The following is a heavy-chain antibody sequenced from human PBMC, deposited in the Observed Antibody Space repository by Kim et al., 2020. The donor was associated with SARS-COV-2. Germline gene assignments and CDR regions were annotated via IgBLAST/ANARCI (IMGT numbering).Heavy chain of an antibody. CDR1: GFTFSSYG. D-gene: IGHD6-19*01. CDR2: ISYDGSNK. Sequence: GGSLILSCAASGFTFSSYGMHWVRQAPGKGLEWVAVISYDGSNKYYADSVKGRFTISRDNSKNTLYLQMNSLRAEDTAVYYCAKDRAVADHYYYYYGMDVWGQGTTVTVSS. V-gene: IGHV3-30*18. J-gene: IGHJ6*02. CDR3: AKDRAVADHYYYYYGMDV.